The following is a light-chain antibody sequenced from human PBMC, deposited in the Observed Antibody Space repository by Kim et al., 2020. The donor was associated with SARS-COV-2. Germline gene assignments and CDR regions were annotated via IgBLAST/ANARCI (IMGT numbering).Light chain of an antibody. V-gene: IGLV1-44*01. CDR1: DSNIGSNT. CDR3: ATWDDSLDVWM. Sequence: GQMVTISCFGSDSNIGSNTVNWYQQFPGTAPKLLIDSNNRRPSGVPDRVSGSKSGTSASLAISGLQSEDEADYYCATWDDSLDVWMFGGGTKLTVL. J-gene: IGLJ3*02. CDR2: SNN.